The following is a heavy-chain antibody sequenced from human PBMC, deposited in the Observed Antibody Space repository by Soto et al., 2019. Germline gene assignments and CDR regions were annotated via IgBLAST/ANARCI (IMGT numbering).Heavy chain of an antibody. V-gene: IGHV1-69*02. J-gene: IGHJ4*02. Sequence: QVQLVQSGAELKKPGSSVKVSCKASGDTFSFYTINWVRQAPGLGLEWMGRVNPILSMSNYAQKFQGRVTVTADKSTSTAYMELRSVRSEDTAFYYCATSYGSGYRAFDYWGQGALVTVSS. CDR3: ATSYGSGYRAFDY. CDR2: VNPILSMS. D-gene: IGHD3-10*01. CDR1: GDTFSFYT.